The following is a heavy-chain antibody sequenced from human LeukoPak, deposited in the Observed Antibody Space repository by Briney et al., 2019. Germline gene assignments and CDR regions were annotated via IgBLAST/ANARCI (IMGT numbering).Heavy chain of an antibody. D-gene: IGHD3-22*01. CDR2: ITPYNGNT. V-gene: IGHV1-18*01. CDR3: ARGGTCYYDNSGINWFDP. Sequence: ASVKVSCNASGYTFTNFGISWVRQAPGQGLEWMGWITPYNGNTNYAQTLQGRVTMTTDTSTSTAYMELRSLRSDDTAVYYCARGGTCYYDNSGINWFDPWGQGTPVTVSS. CDR1: GYTFTNFG. J-gene: IGHJ5*02.